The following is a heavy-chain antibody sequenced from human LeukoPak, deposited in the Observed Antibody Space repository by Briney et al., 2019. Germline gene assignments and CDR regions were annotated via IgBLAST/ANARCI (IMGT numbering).Heavy chain of an antibody. V-gene: IGHV3-30*18. CDR3: AKEEAVEGSTGEFDY. D-gene: IGHD7-27*01. CDR2: ISYDGSNK. Sequence: QPGRSLRLSCAASGFTFSSYGMHWVRQAPGKGLEWVAVISYDGSNKYYADSAKGRFTISRDNSKNTLYLQMNSLRAEDTAVYYCAKEEAVEGSTGEFDYWGQGTLVTVSS. J-gene: IGHJ4*02. CDR1: GFTFSSYG.